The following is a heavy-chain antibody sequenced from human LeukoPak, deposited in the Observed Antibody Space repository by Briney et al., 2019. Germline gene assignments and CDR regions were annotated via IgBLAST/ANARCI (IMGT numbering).Heavy chain of an antibody. CDR1: GGSISSSDYY. Sequence: SQTLSLTCTVSGGSISSSDYYWSWIRQPPGKGLEWIGYIYNSGSTYYNPSVESRVTITADTSKNQCSLKLISLTAADTAVYYCSGNKEYYEENNWGQGTQVTVSS. V-gene: IGHV4-30-4*01. J-gene: IGHJ4*02. CDR2: IYNSGST. CDR3: SGNKEYYEENN. D-gene: IGHD3-22*01.